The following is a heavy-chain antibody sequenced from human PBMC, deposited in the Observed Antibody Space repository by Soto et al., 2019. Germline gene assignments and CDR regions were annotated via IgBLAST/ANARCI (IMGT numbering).Heavy chain of an antibody. CDR1: GDSGSSTCAA. Sequence: SQTLSLTCAPSGDSGSSTCAALNWIRLSTSRGLEWLARTYYRSRWYNDYAVSVRSRITVNPDTSKNQFSLQLTSVTPEDTAVYYCAGTTSHQWYYMDVWGKGTTVTVSS. V-gene: IGHV6-1*01. CDR3: AGTTSHQWYYMDV. D-gene: IGHD1-7*01. CDR2: TYYRSRWYN. J-gene: IGHJ6*03.